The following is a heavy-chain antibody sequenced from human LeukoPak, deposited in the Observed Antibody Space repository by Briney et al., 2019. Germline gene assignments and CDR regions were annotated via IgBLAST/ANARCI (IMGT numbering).Heavy chain of an antibody. CDR2: AAPGGGT. Sequence: PSETLSLTCTVSGDSITTYYWAWLRQPPGKGLEWIASAAPGGGTHYNPSLKSRVRLSVDSSKNEISLELSSVTAADTAVYYCARPRHTSMDIFDYWGQGHLVAVSS. CDR3: ARPRHTSMDIFDY. J-gene: IGHJ4*02. D-gene: IGHD2-2*03. V-gene: IGHV4-38-2*02. CDR1: GDSITTYY.